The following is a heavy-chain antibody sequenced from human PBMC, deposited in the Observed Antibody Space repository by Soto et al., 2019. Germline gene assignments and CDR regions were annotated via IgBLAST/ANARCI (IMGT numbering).Heavy chain of an antibody. V-gene: IGHV1-69*13. CDR3: ARGGYCTNGVCYGGRYYGMDV. CDR2: IIPIFGTA. D-gene: IGHD2-8*01. J-gene: IGHJ6*02. CDR1: GGTFSSYA. Sequence: GASVKVSCKASGGTFSSYAISWVRQAPGQGLEWMGGIIPIFGTANYAQKFQGRVTITADESTSTAYMELSSLRSEDTAVYYCARGGYCTNGVCYGGRYYGMDVWGQGTTVTV.